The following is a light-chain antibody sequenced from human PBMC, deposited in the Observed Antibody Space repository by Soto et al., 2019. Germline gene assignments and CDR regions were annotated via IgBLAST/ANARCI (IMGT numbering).Light chain of an antibody. CDR3: QQFNSYPIT. Sequence: AIQLTQSPSSLSASVGDRVTITCRASQGMSSALAWYQQKPGKALKLLIYDASSLESGVPSRFSGSGSGTEFTLTLTCLQPEDFATYYCQQFNSYPITFGQGTRLEIK. CDR2: DAS. V-gene: IGKV1-13*02. J-gene: IGKJ5*01. CDR1: QGMSSA.